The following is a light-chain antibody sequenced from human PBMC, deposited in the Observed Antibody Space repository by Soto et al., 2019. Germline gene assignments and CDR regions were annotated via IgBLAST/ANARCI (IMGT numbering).Light chain of an antibody. J-gene: IGKJ5*01. Sequence: DIQMTQSPSSLSASVGDRVTITCRASQSIGNYLNWYQQTPGTAPKLLIYSASSLHSGVPSRFSGSGSGTEFTLTISILQPEDFATYYYQQGYDTPPLNFGQGTRRDIK. CDR1: QSIGNY. V-gene: IGKV1-39*01. CDR3: QQGYDTPPLN. CDR2: SAS.